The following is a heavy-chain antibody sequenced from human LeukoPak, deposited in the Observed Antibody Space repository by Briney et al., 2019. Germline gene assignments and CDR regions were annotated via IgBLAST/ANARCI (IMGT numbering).Heavy chain of an antibody. V-gene: IGHV1-8*01. CDR3: ARGPGLNVYYYGMDV. D-gene: IGHD6-25*01. CDR1: GYTFSSYD. J-gene: IGHJ6*02. CDR2: MNPNSGDT. Sequence: ASVKVSCKASGYTFSSYDINWVRQATGQGPEWMGWMNPNSGDTGSAQKFQDRVTLTRNTSIGTAYMELSSLTSEDTAVYYCARGPGLNVYYYGMDVWGQGTTVTVSS.